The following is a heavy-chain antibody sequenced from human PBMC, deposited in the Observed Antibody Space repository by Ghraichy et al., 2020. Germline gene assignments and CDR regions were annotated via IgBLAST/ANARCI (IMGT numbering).Heavy chain of an antibody. V-gene: IGHV4-4*07. D-gene: IGHD4-17*01. CDR3: AREGGDYGDDGGSFDP. CDR1: GGSISSYY. Sequence: ETLSLTCTVSGGSISSYYWSWVRQPAGKGLEWIGLIYPSGSTNYNPSLKSRVTMSVDTSKNQFSLNLRSVTAADTAVYYCAREGGDYGDDGGSFDPWGQGTLVTVSS. CDR2: IYPSGST. J-gene: IGHJ5*02.